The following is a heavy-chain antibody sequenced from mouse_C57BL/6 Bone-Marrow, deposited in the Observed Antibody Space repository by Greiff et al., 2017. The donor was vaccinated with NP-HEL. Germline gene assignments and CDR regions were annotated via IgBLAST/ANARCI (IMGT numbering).Heavy chain of an antibody. CDR3: ARGDGSSFHFDY. Sequence: EVQRVESGGGLVKPGGSLKLSCAASGFTFSSYAMSWVRQTPEKRLEWVATISDGGSYTYYPDNVKGRFTISRDNAKNNLYLQMSHLKSEDTAMYYCARGDGSSFHFDYWGQGTTLTVSS. V-gene: IGHV5-4*01. CDR2: ISDGGSYT. CDR1: GFTFSSYA. D-gene: IGHD1-1*01. J-gene: IGHJ2*01.